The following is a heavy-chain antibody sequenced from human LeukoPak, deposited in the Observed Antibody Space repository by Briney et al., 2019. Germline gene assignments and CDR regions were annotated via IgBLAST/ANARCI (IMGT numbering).Heavy chain of an antibody. Sequence: GRSLRLSCAASGFTFSSYAMHWVRQAPGKGLEWVAVISYDGSNKYYADSVKGRFTISRDNSKNTLYLQMNSLRAEDTAVYYCAREGYSYGYSYFDYWGQGTLVTVSS. CDR2: ISYDGSNK. J-gene: IGHJ4*02. V-gene: IGHV3-30*04. D-gene: IGHD5-18*01. CDR3: AREGYSYGYSYFDY. CDR1: GFTFSSYA.